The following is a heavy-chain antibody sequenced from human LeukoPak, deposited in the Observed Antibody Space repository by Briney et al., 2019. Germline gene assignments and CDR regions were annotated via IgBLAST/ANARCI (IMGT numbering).Heavy chain of an antibody. D-gene: IGHD3-9*01. V-gene: IGHV1-46*01. CDR1: GYTFTSYY. CDR3: ARDPTHDILTGYYLNYYYYYMDV. CDR2: INPSGGST. Sequence: ASVKVSCKASGYTFTSYYMHWVRQAPGQGLEWMGIINPSGGSTSYAQKFQGRVTMTRDMSTSTVYMELSSLRSEDTAVYYCARDPTHDILTGYYLNYYYYYMDVWGKGTTVTVSS. J-gene: IGHJ6*03.